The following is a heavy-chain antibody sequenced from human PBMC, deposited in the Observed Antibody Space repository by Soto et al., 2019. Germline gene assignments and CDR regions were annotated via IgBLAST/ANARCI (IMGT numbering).Heavy chain of an antibody. D-gene: IGHD3-22*01. CDR3: ARDLSRYYDSSGCFDY. CDR2: IWYDGSNK. CDR1: GFTFSSYG. J-gene: IGHJ4*02. Sequence: GGSLRLSCAASGFTFSSYGMHWVRQAPGKGLEWVAVIWYDGSNKYYADSVKGRFTISRDNSKNTLYLQMNSLRAEDTAVYYCARDLSRYYDSSGCFDYWGQGTLVTVSS. V-gene: IGHV3-33*01.